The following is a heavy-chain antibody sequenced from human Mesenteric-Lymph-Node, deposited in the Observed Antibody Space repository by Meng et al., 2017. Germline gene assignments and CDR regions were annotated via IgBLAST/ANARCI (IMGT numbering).Heavy chain of an antibody. V-gene: IGHV3-53*04. Sequence: GESLKISCAASGFTVSSNYMSWVRQAPGKGLEWVSVIYSGGSTYYADSVKGRFTISRHNSKNTLYLQMNSLRAEDTAVYYCASSSWFQRDAFDIWGQGTMVTVSS. CDR1: GFTVSSNY. D-gene: IGHD6-13*01. CDR2: IYSGGST. J-gene: IGHJ3*02. CDR3: ASSSWFQRDAFDI.